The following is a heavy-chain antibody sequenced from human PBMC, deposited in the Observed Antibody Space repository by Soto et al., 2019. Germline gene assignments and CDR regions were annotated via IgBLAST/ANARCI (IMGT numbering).Heavy chain of an antibody. CDR1: GYSSSNYY. V-gene: IGHV1-46*01. Sequence: QVQVVKSGAEVKEPGASVKVSCKASGYSSSNYYTHWVRQAPGQGLEWMGIVNPYGASSNYAQSFQGRVTLTRDTSTNTDYMDLSRLTSDDTAVYYCASVTTIWSNWGQGTLVTVSS. CDR2: VNPYGASS. CDR3: ASVTTIWSN. D-gene: IGHD2-21*02. J-gene: IGHJ4*02.